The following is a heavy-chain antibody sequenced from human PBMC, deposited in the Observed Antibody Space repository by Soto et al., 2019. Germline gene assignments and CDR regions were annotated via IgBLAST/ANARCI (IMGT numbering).Heavy chain of an antibody. CDR3: AKIFSSVVTPA. V-gene: IGHV3-23*01. CDR2: ISGSGSKT. CDR1: GCTGTNDA. Sequence: SLCVSSPPPGCTGTNDARGSVRQAPGKGLEWVSSISGSGSKTYYADSVKGRFTISRDNTKNTLYLQMNSLRAEDTAVYYCAKIFSSVVTPAWGQGTLVTVSS. J-gene: IGHJ5*02. D-gene: IGHD3-22*01.